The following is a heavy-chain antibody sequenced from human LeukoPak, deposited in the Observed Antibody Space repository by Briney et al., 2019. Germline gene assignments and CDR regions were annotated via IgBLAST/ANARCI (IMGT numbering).Heavy chain of an antibody. CDR2: IRYDGSNK. Sequence: GGSLRLSCAASGFTFSSYGMHWVRQAPGKGLEWVAFIRYDGSNKYYAHSVKGRFRISRDNSNNILYLQMNSLRTEDTAVYYCAKDRCSNGIGCYYYYMEVWGKGTTVTISS. CDR3: AKDRCSNGIGCYYYYMEV. V-gene: IGHV3-30*02. D-gene: IGHD2-8*01. J-gene: IGHJ6*03. CDR1: GFTFSSYG.